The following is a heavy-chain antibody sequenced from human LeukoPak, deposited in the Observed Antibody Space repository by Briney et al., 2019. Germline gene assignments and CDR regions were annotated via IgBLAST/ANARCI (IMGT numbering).Heavy chain of an antibody. V-gene: IGHV4-59*01. Sequence: SETLSLTCTVSGGSISSYYWSWIRQLPGKGLEWIGYIYYSGSTNYNPSLKSRVTISVDTSKNQFSLKLSSVTAADTAVYYCARVAEMATAALFDYWGQGTLVTVSS. D-gene: IGHD5-24*01. CDR1: GGSISSYY. CDR2: IYYSGST. CDR3: ARVAEMATAALFDY. J-gene: IGHJ4*02.